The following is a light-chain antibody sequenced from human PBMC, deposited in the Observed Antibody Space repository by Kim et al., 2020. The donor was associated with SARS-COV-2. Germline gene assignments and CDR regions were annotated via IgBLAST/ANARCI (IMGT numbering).Light chain of an antibody. Sequence: DIQMTQSPSTLSASVGDRVTITCRASQSISSWLAWYQQKPGKAPDLLIYDASSLENGVPSRFSGSGSGIEFTLTISSLQPDDFATFYCKKDSKYSWTVGQGTKGESK. V-gene: IGKV1-5*01. CDR1: QSISSW. J-gene: IGKJ1*01. CDR2: DAS. CDR3: KKDSKYSWT.